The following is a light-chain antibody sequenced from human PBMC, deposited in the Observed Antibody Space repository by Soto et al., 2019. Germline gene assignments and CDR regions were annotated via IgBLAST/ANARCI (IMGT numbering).Light chain of an antibody. V-gene: IGKV3-20*01. CDR3: QQYGSLSWT. CDR1: QNIGSN. CDR2: STS. J-gene: IGKJ1*01. Sequence: EVVLTQSPGTLSLSPGERATLSCRACQNIGSNLAWYQQNLGQAPRLLIYSTSGRATGIPDRFSGGGSGTDFTLTISRLEPEDFAVYYCQQYGSLSWTFGQGTKVDI.